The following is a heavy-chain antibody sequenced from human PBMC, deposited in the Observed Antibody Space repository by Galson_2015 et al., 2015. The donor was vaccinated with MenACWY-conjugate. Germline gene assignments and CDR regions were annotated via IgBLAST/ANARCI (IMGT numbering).Heavy chain of an antibody. Sequence: SLRLSCAASGFTFRNYWMTWVRQAPGKGLEWVACINRDGSEKYYVDSVKGRFTISRDNAKNSMYLEMNSLRVEDTAVYSCARGHYGMDVWGQGTTVTASS. CDR3: ARGHYGMDV. V-gene: IGHV3-7*03. J-gene: IGHJ6*02. CDR1: GFTFRNYW. CDR2: INRDGSEK.